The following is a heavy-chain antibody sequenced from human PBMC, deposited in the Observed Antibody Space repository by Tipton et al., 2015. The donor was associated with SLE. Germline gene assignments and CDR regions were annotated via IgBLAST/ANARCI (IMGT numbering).Heavy chain of an antibody. J-gene: IGHJ4*02. CDR1: GDSISSGSNY. D-gene: IGHD6-13*01. V-gene: IGHV4-61*09. CDR2: IYTSGTT. Sequence: TLSLTCTVSGDSISSGSNYWNWIRQPAGKGLEWIGHIYTSGTTYYNPSLKSRATISVDTSKNQFSLKINSVTAADTAVYYCARIPYPNIAGLDWGQGTLVTVSS. CDR3: ARIPYPNIAGLD.